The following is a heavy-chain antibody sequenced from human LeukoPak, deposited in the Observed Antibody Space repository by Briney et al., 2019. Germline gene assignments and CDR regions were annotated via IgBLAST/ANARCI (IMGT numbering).Heavy chain of an antibody. CDR2: IYYIGST. Sequence: SETLSLTCTVSGGSISSYYWSWVRQPPGKGLEWIGCIYYIGSTNYIPSLKSRVTISVDTSKNQFSLKLTSVTAADTAVYYCARERRVEVAARKTVAFEMWGQGTMVTVSS. CDR3: ARERRVEVAARKTVAFEM. J-gene: IGHJ3*02. V-gene: IGHV4-59*12. CDR1: GGSISSYY. D-gene: IGHD6-19*01.